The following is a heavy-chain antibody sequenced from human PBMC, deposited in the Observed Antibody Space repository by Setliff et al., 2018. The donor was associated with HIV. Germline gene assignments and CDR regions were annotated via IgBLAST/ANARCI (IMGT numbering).Heavy chain of an antibody. CDR3: ARPRRVRSRAWYWFDI. Sequence: AYLRAWIRQPPGQGPQWIGSIYQSGSIYYNPSLQSRVTISVDSSKNQFSLNLFSVTAADTAVYYCARPRRVRSRAWYWFDIWGQGTLVTGSS. J-gene: IGHJ5*02. V-gene: IGHV4-38-2*01. CDR2: IYQSGSI. D-gene: IGHD6-19*01. CDR1: AYL.